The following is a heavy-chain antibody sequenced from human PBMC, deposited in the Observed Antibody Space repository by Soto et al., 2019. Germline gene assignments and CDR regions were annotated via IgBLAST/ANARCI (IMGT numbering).Heavy chain of an antibody. D-gene: IGHD3-3*01. V-gene: IGHV3-23*01. Sequence: GGSLRLSCAASRFTFSSYAMHWVRQAPGKGLEWVSVISCSGGNKYYADSVKGRFTISRDNSKNTLYLQMNSLRAEDTAVYYCARDAYDLSSGPIIWGQGTMVTVSS. CDR1: RFTFSSYA. J-gene: IGHJ3*02. CDR3: ARDAYDLSSGPII. CDR2: ISCSGGNK.